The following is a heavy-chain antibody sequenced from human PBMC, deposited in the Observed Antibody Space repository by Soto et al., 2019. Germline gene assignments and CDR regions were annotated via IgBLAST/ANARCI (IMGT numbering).Heavy chain of an antibody. D-gene: IGHD1-7*01. CDR2: IYTSGST. CDR1: GGSISSYY. Sequence: QVQLQESGPGLVKPSETLSLTCTVSGGSISSYYWSWIRQPAGKGLEWIGRIYTSGSTNFNPSLKSRGTMSVDTSKNQFSLKLSSVTAADTAVYYCARDRITGTYNYNWFDPWGQGTLVTVSS. V-gene: IGHV4-4*07. J-gene: IGHJ5*02. CDR3: ARDRITGTYNYNWFDP.